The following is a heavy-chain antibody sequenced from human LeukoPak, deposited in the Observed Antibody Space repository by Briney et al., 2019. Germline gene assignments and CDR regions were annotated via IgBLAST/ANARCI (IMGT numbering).Heavy chain of an antibody. J-gene: IGHJ5*02. CDR3: AREGGNPT. V-gene: IGHV4-38-2*02. CDR1: GYSISSGYY. Sequence: SETLSLTCTVSGYSISSGYYWGWIRPPPGKGLEWIGSIYHSGSTYYNPSLKSRVTISVDTSKNQFSLKLSSVTAADTAVYYCAREGGNPTWGQGTLVTVSS. D-gene: IGHD4-23*01. CDR2: IYHSGST.